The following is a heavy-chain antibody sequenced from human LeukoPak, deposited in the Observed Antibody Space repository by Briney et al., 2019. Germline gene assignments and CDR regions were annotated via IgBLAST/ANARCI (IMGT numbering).Heavy chain of an antibody. CDR3: ARDCNSGNCYSDS. V-gene: IGHV1-18*01. CDR1: GYTFTTYG. D-gene: IGHD2/OR15-2a*01. J-gene: IGHJ4*02. Sequence: ASVKVSCKASGYTFTTYGISWVRQAPGQGLEWMGWINTYNGNANSAQKFQDRVTMTRDTSTSTAYMDLRRLRSDDTAVYYCARDCNSGNCYSDSWGQGTLVTASS. CDR2: INTYNGNA.